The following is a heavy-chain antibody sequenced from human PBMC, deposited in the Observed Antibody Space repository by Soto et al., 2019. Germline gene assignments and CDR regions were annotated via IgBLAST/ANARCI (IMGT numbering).Heavy chain of an antibody. CDR1: GGTFSSYA. D-gene: IGHD3-10*01. V-gene: IGHV1-69*01. CDR2: IIPIFGTA. J-gene: IGHJ4*02. Sequence: QVQLVQSGAEVKKPGSSVKVSCKASGGTFSSYAISWVRQAPGQGLEWMGGIIPIFGTANYAQKFQGRVTITADESTSTAYMELSSLRSEDTAVYYCARGPSLSITMVRGVISFNFDYWGQGTLVTVSS. CDR3: ARGPSLSITMVRGVISFNFDY.